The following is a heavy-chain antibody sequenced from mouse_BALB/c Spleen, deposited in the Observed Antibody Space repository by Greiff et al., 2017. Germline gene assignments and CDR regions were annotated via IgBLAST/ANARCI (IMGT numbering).Heavy chain of an antibody. J-gene: IGHJ3*01. D-gene: IGHD1-1*01. CDR1: GYSITSGYY. V-gene: IGHV3-6*02. CDR3: AREGRSGFAY. CDR2: ISYDGSN. Sequence: EVKLMESGPGLVKPSQSLSLTCSVTGYSITSGYYWNWIRQFPGNKLEWMGYISYDGSNNYNPSLKNRISITRDTSKNQFFLKLNSVTTEDTATYYCAREGRSGFAYWGQGTLVTVSA.